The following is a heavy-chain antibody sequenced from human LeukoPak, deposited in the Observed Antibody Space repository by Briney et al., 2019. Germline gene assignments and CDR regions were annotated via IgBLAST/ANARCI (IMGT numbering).Heavy chain of an antibody. V-gene: IGHV3-74*01. CDR1: GFTFSSYT. D-gene: IGHD3-3*01. CDR2: NSDGINT. Sequence: GGSLRLSCAASGFTFSSYTMNWVRQAPGKGLVWVSRNSDGINTSYADSVKGRFTISRDNSQDTVSLQVNNLRTEDTALYYCAKTSLSDASGHYYYMDVWGKGTTVTVSS. J-gene: IGHJ6*03. CDR3: AKTSLSDASGHYYYMDV.